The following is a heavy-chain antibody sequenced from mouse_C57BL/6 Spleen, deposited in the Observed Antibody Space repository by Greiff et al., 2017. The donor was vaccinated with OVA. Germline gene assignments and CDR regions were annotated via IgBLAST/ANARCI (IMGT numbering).Heavy chain of an antibody. CDR3: ARGTGHYAMDY. V-gene: IGHV5-16*01. CDR1: GFTFSDYY. Sequence: EVKLVESEGGLVQPGSSMKLSCTASGFTFSDYYMAWVRQVPEKGLEWVANINYDGSSTYYLDSLKSRFIISRDNAKNILYLQMSSLKSEDTATYYCARGTGHYAMDYWGQGTSVTVSS. J-gene: IGHJ4*01. CDR2: INYDGSST. D-gene: IGHD4-1*01.